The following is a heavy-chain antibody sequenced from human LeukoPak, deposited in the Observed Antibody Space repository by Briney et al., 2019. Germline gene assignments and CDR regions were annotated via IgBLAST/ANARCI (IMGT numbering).Heavy chain of an antibody. CDR1: GYTFTSYG. D-gene: IGHD3-3*01. Sequence: ASVKVSCKASGYTFTSYGISWVRQAPGQGLEWMGWISAYNGNTNYAQKLQGRVTMTTDTSTSTAYMELRSLRSDDTAVYYCARAFNDFWRGWFDPWGQGTLVTVSS. J-gene: IGHJ5*02. V-gene: IGHV1-18*01. CDR3: ARAFNDFWRGWFDP. CDR2: ISAYNGNT.